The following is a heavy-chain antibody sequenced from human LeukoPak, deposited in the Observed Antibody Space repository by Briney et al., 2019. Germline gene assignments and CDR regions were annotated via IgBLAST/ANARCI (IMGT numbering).Heavy chain of an antibody. V-gene: IGHV4-59*01. Sequence: SETLSPTCTVSGGSISSYYWSWIRQPPGKGLEWIGYIYYSGSTNYNPSLKSRVTISVDTSKNQFSLKLSSVTAADTAVYYCARVDYVWGSYRYPNWFDPWGQGTLVTVSS. D-gene: IGHD3-16*02. CDR3: ARVDYVWGSYRYPNWFDP. CDR2: IYYSGST. J-gene: IGHJ5*02. CDR1: GGSISSYY.